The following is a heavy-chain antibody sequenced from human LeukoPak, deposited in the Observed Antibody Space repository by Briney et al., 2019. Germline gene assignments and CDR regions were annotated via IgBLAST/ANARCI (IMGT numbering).Heavy chain of an antibody. CDR1: GFTFSSYA. Sequence: GGSLRLSCAASGFTFSSYAMSWVRQAPGKGLEWVAFIRYDGSNKYYADSVKGRFTISRDNSKNTLYLQMNSLRAEDTAVYYCALYCSSTSCSGDAFDIWGQGTMVTVSS. CDR3: ALYCSSTSCSGDAFDI. V-gene: IGHV3-30*02. D-gene: IGHD2-2*01. J-gene: IGHJ3*02. CDR2: IRYDGSNK.